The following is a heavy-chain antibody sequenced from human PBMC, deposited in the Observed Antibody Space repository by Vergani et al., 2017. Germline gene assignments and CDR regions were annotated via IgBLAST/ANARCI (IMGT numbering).Heavy chain of an antibody. CDR2: IRDKTYNYAT. V-gene: IGHV3-73*02. Sequence: EVQPVESGGGLVQPGGSLTLSCAPSGFTFSGSALHWVRQTSGKGLDWIGRIRDKTYNYATAYAVSVKGRFIISRDDSKKTAYLQMNRLTIEETAGYYCYYYFWAGYESGYVWVKGTTVTVSS. D-gene: IGHD3-3*01. CDR1: GFTFSGSA. J-gene: IGHJ6*01. CDR3: YYYFWAGYESGYV.